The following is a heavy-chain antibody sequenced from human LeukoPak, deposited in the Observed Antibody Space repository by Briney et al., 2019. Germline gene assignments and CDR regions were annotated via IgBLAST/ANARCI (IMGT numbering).Heavy chain of an antibody. CDR2: TRSKVRKNAT. CDR1: GFTLRDYH. D-gene: IGHD3-22*01. V-gene: IGHV3-72*01. CDR3: ARDGAEGDDSAFDV. J-gene: IGHJ3*01. Sequence: SGGSLRLSCVGSGFTLRDYHMDWVRQAPGMGLEWVGRTRSKVRKNATEYAASVKGRFTISRDESENSVFLHLSSLTVEDTALYYCARDGAEGDDSAFDVWGQGTMVTVSS.